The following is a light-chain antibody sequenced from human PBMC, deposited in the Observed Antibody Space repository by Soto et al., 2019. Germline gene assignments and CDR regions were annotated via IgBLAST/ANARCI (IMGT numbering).Light chain of an antibody. CDR2: GGS. V-gene: IGKV3-20*01. CDR1: HSVISSD. J-gene: IGKJ5*01. CDR3: QQYGSSPPIT. Sequence: IVLTQYPGTLSLSPGESATLSCRASHSVISSDFACYQQKPVQAPRLLVYGGSSRATGITDRFSGSGYGTDFTLTISRLEPEDFAVYYCQQYGSSPPITFGQGTRLE.